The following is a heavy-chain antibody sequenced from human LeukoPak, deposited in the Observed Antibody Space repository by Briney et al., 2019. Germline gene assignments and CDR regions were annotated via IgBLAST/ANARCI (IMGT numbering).Heavy chain of an antibody. V-gene: IGHV3-23*01. D-gene: IGHD4-11*01. CDR3: AKGGPYSNFPIDP. CDR1: GFTFRNYD. CDR2: ISGSGGTT. Sequence: GGSLRLSCAASGFTFRNYDMSWVRQAPGKGLEWVSTISGSGGTTYYADSVKSRFTISRDNSKSTLFLRMNSLRAEDTALYYCAKGGPYSNFPIDPWGQGTLVTVFS. J-gene: IGHJ5*02.